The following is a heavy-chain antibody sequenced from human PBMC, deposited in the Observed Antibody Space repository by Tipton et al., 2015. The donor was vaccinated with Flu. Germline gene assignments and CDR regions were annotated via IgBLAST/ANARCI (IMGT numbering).Heavy chain of an antibody. CDR3: AREPNGALDY. CDR2: MNQDGSQK. V-gene: IGHV3-7*01. CDR1: GFTFSDYW. J-gene: IGHJ4*02. Sequence: SLRLSCAASGFTFSDYWMNWVRQAPGKGLEWVANMNQDGSQKYYVDSVKGRFTISRDNAKNSLYLQMNSLRAEDTAVYYCAREPNGALDYWGQGTLVTVSS. D-gene: IGHD1-1*01.